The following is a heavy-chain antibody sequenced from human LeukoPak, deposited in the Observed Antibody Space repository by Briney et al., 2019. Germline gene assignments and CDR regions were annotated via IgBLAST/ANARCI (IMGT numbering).Heavy chain of an antibody. V-gene: IGHV4-59*01. J-gene: IGHJ4*02. CDR3: ARLRWQLVGPYFDY. CDR2: IYSSGNT. D-gene: IGHD1-26*01. CDR1: GDSISTYY. Sequence: SSGTLSLTCSFSGDSISTYYWSWIRQSPGKGLEWIGHIYSSGNTDYNSSLKSRVTISVDTSKSQFSLRLSSVTATDTAVYYCARLRWQLVGPYFDYWGQGILVTVSS.